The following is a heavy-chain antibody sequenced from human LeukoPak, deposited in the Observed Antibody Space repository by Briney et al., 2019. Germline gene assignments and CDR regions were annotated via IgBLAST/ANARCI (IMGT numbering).Heavy chain of an antibody. V-gene: IGHV4-34*01. CDR2: INPSGIT. CDR3: TRDLHNYYYFYIDV. CDR1: AGSFSGYY. J-gene: IGHJ6*03. Sequence: KPSETLSLTCAVSAGSFSGYYLNWIRQSPGRGLEWIGEINPSGITNYNPSLKSRVTMSLDTSKNHFSLRLNSVTAADTAVYYCTRDLHNYYYFYIDVWGKGTTVTVSS.